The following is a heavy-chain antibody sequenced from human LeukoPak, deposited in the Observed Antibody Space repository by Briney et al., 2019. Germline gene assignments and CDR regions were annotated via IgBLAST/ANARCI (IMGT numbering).Heavy chain of an antibody. D-gene: IGHD1-20*01. V-gene: IGHV3-23*01. CDR1: GFTFSSYV. CDR3: AKSRVTGTGGSLNY. CDR2: ISGSGGST. J-gene: IGHJ4*02. Sequence: PGGSLRLSCAASGFTFSSYVMSWVRQAPGKGLEWVSGISGSGGSTNYTDSVKGRFTISRDNSKNTPYLQMNSLRAEDTAVYYCAKSRVTGTGGSLNYWGQGSLVTVSS.